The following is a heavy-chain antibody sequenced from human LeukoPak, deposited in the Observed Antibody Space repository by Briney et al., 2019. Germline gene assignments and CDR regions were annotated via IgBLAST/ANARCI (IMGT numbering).Heavy chain of an antibody. D-gene: IGHD1-7*01. CDR1: GFTFSSYA. J-gene: IGHJ4*02. CDR2: ISYDGSNK. V-gene: IGHV3-30-3*01. Sequence: GGSLRLSCAASGFTFSSYAMHWVRQAPGKGLEWVAVISYDGSNKYYADSVKGRFTISRDNAKNSLYLQMNSLRAEDMALYYCAKGPTYNWNSSPFDYWGQGTLVTVSS. CDR3: AKGPTYNWNSSPFDY.